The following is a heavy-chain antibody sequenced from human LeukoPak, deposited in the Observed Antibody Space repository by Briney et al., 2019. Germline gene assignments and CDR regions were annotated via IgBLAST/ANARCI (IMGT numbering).Heavy chain of an antibody. D-gene: IGHD3-16*01. CDR1: GGSISSSSYY. CDR2: IYYSGST. Sequence: SETLSLTCTVSGGSISSSSYYWGWIRQPPGKGLEWIGSIYYSGSTYYNPSLKSRVTISVDTSKNQFSLKLSSVTAADTAVYYCATGTGRYYDYVWGSEKWFDPWGQGTLVTVSS. CDR3: ATGTGRYYDYVWGSEKWFDP. V-gene: IGHV4-39*07. J-gene: IGHJ5*02.